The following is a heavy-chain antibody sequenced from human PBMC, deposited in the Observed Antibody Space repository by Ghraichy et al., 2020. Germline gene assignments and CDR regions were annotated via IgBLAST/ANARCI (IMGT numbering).Heavy chain of an antibody. CDR2: IWYDGSNK. V-gene: IGHV3-33*01. Sequence: GGSLRLSCAASGFTFSSYGMHWVRQAPGKGLEWVAVIWYDGSNKYYADSVKGRFTISRDNSKNTLYLQMNSLRAEDTAVYYCARDSATYYDILTGYYDNYYYYGMDVWGQGTTVTVSS. CDR3: ARDSATYYDILTGYYDNYYYYGMDV. CDR1: GFTFSSYG. D-gene: IGHD3-9*01. J-gene: IGHJ6*02.